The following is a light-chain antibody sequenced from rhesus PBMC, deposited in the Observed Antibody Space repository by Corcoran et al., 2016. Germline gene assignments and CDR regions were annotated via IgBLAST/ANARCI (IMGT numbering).Light chain of an antibody. CDR3: LQYSSRRLT. CDR1: QGINIY. CDR2: KAS. V-gene: IGKV1-22*01. J-gene: IGKJ4*01. Sequence: DIQMTQSPSSLSASVGDKVTIPCRASQGINIYLAWFKQKPGKAPKFLIDKASSLQSGDPSRFSGSGSGTDFTLTISSLQPEDFGTYYCLQYSSRRLTFGGGTKVELK.